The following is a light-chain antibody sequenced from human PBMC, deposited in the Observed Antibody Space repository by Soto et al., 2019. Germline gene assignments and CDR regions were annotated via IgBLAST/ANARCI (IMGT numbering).Light chain of an antibody. CDR3: QQWNT. V-gene: IGKV3D-11*03. Sequence: EIVLTQSPATLCSFPGDRVTLSCRASQYINTRLAWYQHRTGQAPRLLIYQTSLRDAGIPDRFSGSGSGTEFTLTISRLEPEDFAVYYCQQWNTFGQGTRLEIK. J-gene: IGKJ5*01. CDR1: QYINTR. CDR2: QTS.